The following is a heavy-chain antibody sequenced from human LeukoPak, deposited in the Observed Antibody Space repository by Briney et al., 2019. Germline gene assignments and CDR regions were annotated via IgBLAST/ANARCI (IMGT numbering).Heavy chain of an antibody. V-gene: IGHV4-4*07. D-gene: IGHD3-10*01. CDR3: ARGEPHLKWFGEVLDAFDI. Sequence: SETLSLTCTVSGGSISNYYWSWIRQPAGKGLEWIGRINTSGSTHYNSSLKSRVTMSVDTSKNQFSLKLSSVTAADTAVYYCARGEPHLKWFGEVLDAFDIWGQGTMVTVSS. J-gene: IGHJ3*02. CDR2: INTSGST. CDR1: GGSISNYY.